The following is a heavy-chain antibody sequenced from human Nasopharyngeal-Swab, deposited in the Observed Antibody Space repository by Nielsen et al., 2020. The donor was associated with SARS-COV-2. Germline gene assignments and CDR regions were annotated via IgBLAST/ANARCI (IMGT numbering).Heavy chain of an antibody. V-gene: IGHV4-59*08. D-gene: IGHD2/OR15-2a*01. CDR2: IYYNGRT. CDR1: GDSMITNS. CDR3: ARQNVLKHLEWTSTFYSYRIDV. Sequence: GSLRLSCTVSGDSMITNSWIWIRQPPGKGLEWIGYIYYNGRTNYTPSLKSRVTVSLDTSRNQFPLKLDSVTAADTATYYCARQNVLKHLEWTSTFYSYRIDVWGKGTTVTVSS. J-gene: IGHJ6*03.